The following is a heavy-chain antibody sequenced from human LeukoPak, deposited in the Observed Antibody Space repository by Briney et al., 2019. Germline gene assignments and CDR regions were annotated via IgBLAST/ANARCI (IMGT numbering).Heavy chain of an antibody. Sequence: GGSLRLSCVVSGFNFRDYWMTWVRQAPGKGLEWVANIKEDGSEKYYVDSVKGRFTISRDNAKNSLSLQMNSLRAEDTAVYYCANQKVGATRRFDYWGQGTLVTVSS. D-gene: IGHD1-26*01. V-gene: IGHV3-7*01. CDR3: ANQKVGATRRFDY. CDR1: GFNFRDYW. J-gene: IGHJ4*02. CDR2: IKEDGSEK.